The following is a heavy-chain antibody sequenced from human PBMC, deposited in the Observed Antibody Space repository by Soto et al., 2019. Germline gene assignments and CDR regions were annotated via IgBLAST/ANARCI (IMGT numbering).Heavy chain of an antibody. J-gene: IGHJ4*02. Sequence: GGSLRLSCAASGFNFNIYAMTWVRQAPGKGLEWVSTTGATGRTTYYADSVKGRFTVSRDNSKNTLDLQMSNLRAEDTAVYYCATVHNTSRSFDYGGQGTLVTVSS. CDR3: ATVHNTSRSFDY. V-gene: IGHV3-23*01. CDR2: TGATGRTT. D-gene: IGHD1-20*01. CDR1: GFNFNIYA.